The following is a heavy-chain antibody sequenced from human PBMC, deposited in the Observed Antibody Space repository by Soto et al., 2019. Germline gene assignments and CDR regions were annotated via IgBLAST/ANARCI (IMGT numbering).Heavy chain of an antibody. V-gene: IGHV4-30-2*01. CDR3: ARTASGTFDP. J-gene: IGHJ5*02. D-gene: IGHD1-7*01. CDR1: GGSISSGGYS. CDR2: IYHSGST. Sequence: QLQLQESGSGLVKPSQTLSLTCAVSGGSISSGGYSWSWIRQPPGKGLEWIGYIYHSGSTYYNPSLKSRVPISVDRPKNQFSLKLSSGTAADTAVYYCARTASGTFDPWGQGTLVTVSS.